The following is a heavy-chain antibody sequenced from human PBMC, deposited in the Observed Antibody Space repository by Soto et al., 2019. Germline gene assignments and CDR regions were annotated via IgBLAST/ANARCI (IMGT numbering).Heavy chain of an antibody. J-gene: IGHJ6*02. V-gene: IGHV3-23*01. CDR2: ISGSGGST. CDR3: AKDPPLNQDIVVVPAATLSVV. Sequence: GGSLRLSCAASGFTFSSYAMSWVRQAPGKGLEWVSAISGSGGSTYYADSVKGRFTISRDNSKNTLYLQMNSLRAEDTAVYYCAKDPPLNQDIVVVPAATLSVVWGQGTTVTVSS. CDR1: GFTFSSYA. D-gene: IGHD2-2*01.